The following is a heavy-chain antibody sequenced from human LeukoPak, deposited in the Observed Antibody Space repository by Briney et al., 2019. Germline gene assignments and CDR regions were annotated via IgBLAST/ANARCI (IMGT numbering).Heavy chain of an antibody. V-gene: IGHV1-8*01. CDR3: ARERGSYDFWSGYRYWYFDL. CDR1: GYTFTSYD. J-gene: IGHJ2*01. D-gene: IGHD3-3*01. Sequence: ASVKVSCKASGYTFTSYDINWVRQATGQGLEWMGWMNPNSGNTGYAQKFQGRVTMTRNTSISTAYMELSSLRSEDTDVYYCARERGSYDFWSGYRYWYFDLWGRGTLVTVSS. CDR2: MNPNSGNT.